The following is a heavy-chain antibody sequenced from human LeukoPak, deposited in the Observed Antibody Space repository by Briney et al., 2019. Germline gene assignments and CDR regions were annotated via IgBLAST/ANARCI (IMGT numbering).Heavy chain of an antibody. Sequence: GGSLRLSCAASGFTFSNYWMHWVRQAPGKGLVWVSRINLDGSSTTYADSVKGRFTISRDNAKNTLYLQMNSLSAEDTAVYYCASGFLSGRGVVGYWGQGTLVTVSS. V-gene: IGHV3-74*01. CDR1: GFTFSNYW. CDR3: ASGFLSGRGVVGY. D-gene: IGHD3-10*01. J-gene: IGHJ4*02. CDR2: INLDGSST.